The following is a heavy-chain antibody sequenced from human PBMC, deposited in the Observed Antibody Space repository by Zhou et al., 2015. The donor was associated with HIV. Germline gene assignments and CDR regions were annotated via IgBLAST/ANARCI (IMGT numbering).Heavy chain of an antibody. CDR2: IIPIFGTA. V-gene: IGHV1-69*06. CDR3: AREGWGSWYFDL. Sequence: QVQVVQSGAEVKTPGSSVKLSCTVSGGTFSRYAITWVRQAPGQGLEWMGGIIPIFGTASYAQRFQGRVTITADKSTSTAYMDLSSLRSEDTAVYYCAREGWGSWYFDLWGRGTLVSVSS. CDR1: GGTFSRYA. D-gene: IGHD7-27*01. J-gene: IGHJ2*01.